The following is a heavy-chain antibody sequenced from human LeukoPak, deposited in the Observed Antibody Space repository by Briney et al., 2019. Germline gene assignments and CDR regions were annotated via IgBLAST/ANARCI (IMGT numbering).Heavy chain of an antibody. D-gene: IGHD3-10*01. V-gene: IGHV4-34*01. CDR3: ARDRYIMLRGVFIRHAFDV. Sequence: SETLSLTCAVYGGSFSGYYWSWIRQPPGKGLEWIGEINHSGSTNYNPSLKSRVTISVDTSKNQSSLKLSSVTAADTAVYYCARDRYIMLRGVFIRHAFDVWGQGTTVTVSS. CDR2: INHSGST. CDR1: GGSFSGYY. J-gene: IGHJ3*01.